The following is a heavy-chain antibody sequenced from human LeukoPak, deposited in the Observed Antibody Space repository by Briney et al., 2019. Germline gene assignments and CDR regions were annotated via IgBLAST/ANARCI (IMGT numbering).Heavy chain of an antibody. V-gene: IGHV3-23*01. CDR2: ISGSGGST. J-gene: IGHJ4*02. D-gene: IGHD2-2*01. CDR1: GFTFSSYA. Sequence: PGGSLRLSCAASGFTFSSYAMSWVRQAPGKGLEWVSAISGSGGSTYYADSVKGRYTISRDNAKNSLYLQMNSLRAEDTAVYYCARDIVVVPAAPGDYWGQGTLVTVSS. CDR3: ARDIVVVPAAPGDY.